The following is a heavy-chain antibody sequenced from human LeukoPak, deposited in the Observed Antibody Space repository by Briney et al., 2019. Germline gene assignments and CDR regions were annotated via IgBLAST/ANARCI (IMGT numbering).Heavy chain of an antibody. V-gene: IGHV1-69*13. CDR3: AREVEDYYYGMDV. CDR1: GGTFSSYA. Sequence: SVKVSCTTSGGTFSSYAISWVRQAPGQGLEWMGGIIPIFGTANYAQKFQGRVTITADESTSTAYMELSSLRSEDTAVYYCAREVEDYYYGMDVWGQGTTVTVSS. J-gene: IGHJ6*02. CDR2: IIPIFGTA.